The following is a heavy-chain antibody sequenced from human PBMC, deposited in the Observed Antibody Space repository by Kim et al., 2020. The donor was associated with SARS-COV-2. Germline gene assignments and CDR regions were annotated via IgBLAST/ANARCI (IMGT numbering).Heavy chain of an antibody. CDR1: GFSFSSYS. CDR3: VRGQHIVVVTTNDY. V-gene: IGHV3-21*01. Sequence: GGSLRLSCVASGFSFSSYSMDWVRQAPGKGLEWVSSISSSSSYIYYADSVKGRFTISRDNAKNSLYLQLNSLRAEDTAVYYCVRGQHIVVVTTNDYWGQGALVTVSS. D-gene: IGHD2-21*02. J-gene: IGHJ4*02. CDR2: ISSSSSYI.